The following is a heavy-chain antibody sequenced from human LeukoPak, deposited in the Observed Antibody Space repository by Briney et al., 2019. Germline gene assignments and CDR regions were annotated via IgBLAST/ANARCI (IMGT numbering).Heavy chain of an antibody. Sequence: ASVKVSCKASGYTFTSYDFNWVRQATGQRPEWMGWMSPNSGDTGYAQKFQDRVTMTRNTSISTAYMELSSPRSDDTAVYYCARGPPNWGYDYWGPGTLVTVSS. CDR2: MSPNSGDT. CDR3: ARGPPNWGYDY. D-gene: IGHD7-27*01. CDR1: GYTFTSYD. J-gene: IGHJ4*02. V-gene: IGHV1-8*01.